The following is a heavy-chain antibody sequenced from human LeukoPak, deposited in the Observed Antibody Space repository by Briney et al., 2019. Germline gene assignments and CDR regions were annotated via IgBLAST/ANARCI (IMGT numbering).Heavy chain of an antibody. V-gene: IGHV3-21*01. CDR3: ARESPYYDSSGYIIGFDY. CDR2: ISSSSSYI. Sequence: PGGSLRLSCAASGFTFSSYSMNWVRQAPGKGLEWVSSISSSSSYIYYADSVKGRFTISRDNAENSLYLQMNSLRAEDTAVYYCARESPYYDSSGYIIGFDYWGQGTLVTVSS. J-gene: IGHJ4*02. D-gene: IGHD3-22*01. CDR1: GFTFSSYS.